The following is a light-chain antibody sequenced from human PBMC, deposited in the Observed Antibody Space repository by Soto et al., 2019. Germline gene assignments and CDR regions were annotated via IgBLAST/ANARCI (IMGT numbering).Light chain of an antibody. CDR1: QSVSSSY. CDR3: QQYGSS. J-gene: IGKJ5*01. Sequence: EIVLTQSPGTLSLSPGERATLSCRASQSVSSSYLAWYQQKPGQPPRLLIYGASSRATGIPDRFSGSGSGTDFTLTISRLEPEDFVVYYCQQYGSSFGQGTRLEIK. V-gene: IGKV3-20*01. CDR2: GAS.